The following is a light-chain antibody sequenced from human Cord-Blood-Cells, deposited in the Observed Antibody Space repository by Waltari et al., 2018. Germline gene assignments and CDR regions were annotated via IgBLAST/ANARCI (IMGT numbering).Light chain of an antibody. Sequence: QSVLTQPPSASGTPGQRVTISCSGSSSNIGSNTVNWYQQLPGTAPKLLLYSNKQRPAGVPDRFSGSKSATSASLAISGLQSEDESDYYCAAWDDSLNGVVCGGGTKLTVL. CDR2: SNK. CDR3: AAWDDSLNGVV. J-gene: IGLJ2*01. V-gene: IGLV1-44*01. CDR1: SSNIGSNT.